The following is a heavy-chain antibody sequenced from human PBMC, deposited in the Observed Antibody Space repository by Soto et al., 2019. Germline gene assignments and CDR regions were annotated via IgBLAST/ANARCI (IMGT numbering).Heavy chain of an antibody. CDR1: GFTFSTYG. CDR3: AKSVLATVGTYFDH. CDR2: ISYDGNKS. V-gene: IGHV3-30*18. D-gene: IGHD6-13*01. J-gene: IGHJ4*02. Sequence: QVQLVESGGGVVQHGRSLRLSCSASGFTFSTYGMHLVRQAPGKGLEWVSFISYDGNKSYYAGSVKGRFSISRDNSKNTLYLQMNHLRPDDTAVYFGAKSVLATVGTYFDHWGQGTVLTVAS.